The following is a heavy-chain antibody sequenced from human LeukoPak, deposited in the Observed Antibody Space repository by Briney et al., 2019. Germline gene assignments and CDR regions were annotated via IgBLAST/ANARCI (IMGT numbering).Heavy chain of an antibody. V-gene: IGHV4-4*02. D-gene: IGHD3-9*01. J-gene: IGHJ4*02. Sequence: SETLSLTCAVSGGSISTSAWWTWVRQPPGKGLEWIGEIFYSGSTNSNPSLKSRLTMSVDESKHEFSLKLTSVTAADTAVYYCASGGLVSRYLDHWGQGTLVTVSS. CDR1: GGSISTSAW. CDR3: ASGGLVSRYLDH. CDR2: IFYSGST.